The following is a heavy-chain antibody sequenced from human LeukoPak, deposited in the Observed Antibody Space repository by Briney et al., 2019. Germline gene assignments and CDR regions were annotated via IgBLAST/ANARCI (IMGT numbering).Heavy chain of an antibody. J-gene: IGHJ4*02. CDR1: GGSISSYY. CDR3: ARAKMRYTATYYFDY. CDR2: IYYSGST. Sequence: PSETLSLTCTVSGGSISSYYWSWIRQPPGKGLEWIGYIYYSGSTNYNPSLKSRVTISVDTSKNQFSLKLSSVTAADTAVYYCARAKMRYTATYYFDYWGQGTLVTVSS. V-gene: IGHV4-59*01. D-gene: IGHD5-12*01.